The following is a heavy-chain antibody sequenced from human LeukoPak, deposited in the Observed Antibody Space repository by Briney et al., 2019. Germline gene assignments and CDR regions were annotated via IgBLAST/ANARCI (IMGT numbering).Heavy chain of an antibody. J-gene: IGHJ3*02. CDR3: ARDLYIAEKDAFDI. V-gene: IGHV1-2*02. CDR2: VTPNSNGP. CDR1: GYTFNDYY. D-gene: IGHD6-13*01. Sequence: ASVKVSCKASGYTFNDYYIHWVRQAPGQTLEWMGWVTPNSNGPNYAQSFQDRVTMTRDTSITTAYMELSSLTTDDTAVYYCARDLYIAEKDAFDIWGQGTMVTVSS.